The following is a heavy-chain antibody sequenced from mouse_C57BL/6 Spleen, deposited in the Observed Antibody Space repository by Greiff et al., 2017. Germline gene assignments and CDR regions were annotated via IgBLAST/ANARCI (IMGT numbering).Heavy chain of an antibody. V-gene: IGHV1-15*01. CDR2: IDPETGGT. J-gene: IGHJ1*03. CDR1: GYTFTDYE. D-gene: IGHD1-1*01. CDR3: TISHYCISYWYFDV. Sequence: VQLQQSGAELVRPGASVTLSCKASGYTFTDYEMHWVKQTPVHGLEWIGAIDPETGGTAYNQKFKGKAILTADKSSSTAYMELRSLTSADSAVYYCTISHYCISYWYFDVWGTGTTGTVSS.